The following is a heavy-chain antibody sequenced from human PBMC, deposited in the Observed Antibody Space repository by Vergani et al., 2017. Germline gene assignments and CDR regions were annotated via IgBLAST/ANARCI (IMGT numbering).Heavy chain of an antibody. CDR1: GFTFSSYA. J-gene: IGHJ4*02. CDR2: ISYDGSNK. CDR3: ARDWGHWDIVVVGNY. D-gene: IGHD2-2*01. Sequence: QVQLVESGGGVVQPGRSLRLSCAASGFTFSSYAMHWVRQAPGKGLEWVAVISYDGSNKYYADSVKVRFTISRDNSKNTLYLQMNSLRAEDTAVYYCARDWGHWDIVVVGNYWGQGTLVTFSS. V-gene: IGHV3-30-3*01.